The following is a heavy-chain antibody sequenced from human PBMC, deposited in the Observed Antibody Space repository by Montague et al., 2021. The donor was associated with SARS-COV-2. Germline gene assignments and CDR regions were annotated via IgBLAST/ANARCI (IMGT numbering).Heavy chain of an antibody. V-gene: IGHV4-34*01. Sequence: SETLSLTCAVHGTSFSGYYWNWIRQPPGKGLEWIGEINHGGSTKYSPSLKSRLTISADTSKNQFSLKLTSVAAADTAVYYCARLRDGVVPSPILGVGPYYSYYYRDVWGGGTPVTV. CDR1: GTSFSGYY. CDR2: INHGGST. D-gene: IGHD3-10*01. CDR3: ARLRDGVVPSPILGVGPYYSYYYRDV. J-gene: IGHJ6*03.